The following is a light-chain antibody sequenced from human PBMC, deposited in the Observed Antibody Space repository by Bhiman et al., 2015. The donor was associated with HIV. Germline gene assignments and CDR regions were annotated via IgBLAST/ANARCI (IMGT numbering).Light chain of an antibody. CDR2: YDK. J-gene: IGLJ3*02. V-gene: IGLV3-21*01. Sequence: SYELTQSPSVSVAPGGTARIACGGNNIGSQSVHWYQQKPGQAPVVVIYYDKDRPSGIPERFSGSNSGNTATLTISRVEAGDEAAYYCQVWDSLSDHRVFGGGTKLAVL. CDR3: QVWDSLSDHRV. CDR1: NIGSQS.